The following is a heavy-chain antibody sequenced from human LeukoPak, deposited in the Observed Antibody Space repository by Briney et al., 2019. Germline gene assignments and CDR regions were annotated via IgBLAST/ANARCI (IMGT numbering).Heavy chain of an antibody. CDR1: GFTFSSYS. Sequence: GGSLRLSCAASGFTFSSYSMNWVRQAPGKGLEWVSYISSSSSTIYYADSVKGRFTISRDNAKNSLYLQMNCLRAEDTAVYYCARALAAPQYDYWGQGTLVTVSS. D-gene: IGHD6-25*01. J-gene: IGHJ4*02. V-gene: IGHV3-48*04. CDR3: ARALAAPQYDY. CDR2: ISSSSSTI.